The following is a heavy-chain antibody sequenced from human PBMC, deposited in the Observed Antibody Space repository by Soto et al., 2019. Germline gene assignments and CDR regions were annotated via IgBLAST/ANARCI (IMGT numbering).Heavy chain of an antibody. Sequence: SETLSLTCTVSGGSLSSYYWSWIRQPPGKGLEWIGYIYYSGSTNYNPSLKSRVTISVDTSKNQFSLKLSSVTAADTAVYYCARLLSPSKSYFDYWGQGTLVTVSS. D-gene: IGHD2-2*01. J-gene: IGHJ4*02. CDR2: IYYSGST. V-gene: IGHV4-59*01. CDR1: GGSLSSYY. CDR3: ARLLSPSKSYFDY.